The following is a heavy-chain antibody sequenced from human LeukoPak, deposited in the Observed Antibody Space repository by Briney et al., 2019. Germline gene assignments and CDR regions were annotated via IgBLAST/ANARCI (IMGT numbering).Heavy chain of an antibody. CDR2: IKQDGSEK. Sequence: GGSLRLSCAASGFTFSSYWMSWVSQAPGKWLEWVANIKQDGSEKYYVDSGKGRFTISRDNAKNSLYLQMNSLRAEDTAVYYCAREPYFYGSHDFDYWGQGTLVTVSS. CDR1: GFTFSSYW. D-gene: IGHD3-10*01. CDR3: AREPYFYGSHDFDY. V-gene: IGHV3-7*01. J-gene: IGHJ4*02.